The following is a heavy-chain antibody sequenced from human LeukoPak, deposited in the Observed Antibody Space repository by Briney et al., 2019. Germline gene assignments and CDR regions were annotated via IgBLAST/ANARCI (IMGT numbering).Heavy chain of an antibody. J-gene: IGHJ4*02. Sequence: ASVKVSCTASGYTFTSYGISWVRQAPGQGLEWISWISAYNGNTNYAQKLQGRVTMTTDTSTSTAYMELRSLRSDDTAVYYCARDRHRTYSSGWQTHFDYWGQGTLVTVSS. V-gene: IGHV1-18*04. CDR3: ARDRHRTYSSGWQTHFDY. CDR1: GYTFTSYG. D-gene: IGHD6-19*01. CDR2: ISAYNGNT.